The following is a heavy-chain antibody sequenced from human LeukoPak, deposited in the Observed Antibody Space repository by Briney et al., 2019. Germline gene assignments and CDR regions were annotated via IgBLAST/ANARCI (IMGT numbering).Heavy chain of an antibody. D-gene: IGHD3-16*01. CDR2: IYSGGST. CDR1: GFTVSSNY. V-gene: IGHV3-66*01. Sequence: GGSLRLSCAASGFTVSSNYMSWVRQAPGKGLEGGSVIYSGGSTYYADSVKGRFTISRDNSTNTLYLQMNSLRAEDTAVYYCARRLDISWDYYGMDVWGQGTTVTVSS. CDR3: ARRLDISWDYYGMDV. J-gene: IGHJ6*02.